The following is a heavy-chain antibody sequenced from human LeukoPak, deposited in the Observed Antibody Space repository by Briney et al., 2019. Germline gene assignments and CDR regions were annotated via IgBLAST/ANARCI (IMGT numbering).Heavy chain of an antibody. D-gene: IGHD2-8*01. CDR2: ISRSGDTI. Sequence: GGSLRLSCAASGFTFSNYYMGWIRQAPGRGLEWVSSISRSGDTIRYADSVKGRFTISRDNPKNSLYLQMNSVTTADTAVYFCAREVKVWNILYRYYMDVWGKGTTVTVSS. CDR1: GFTFSNYY. J-gene: IGHJ6*03. CDR3: AREVKVWNILYRYYMDV. V-gene: IGHV3-11*01.